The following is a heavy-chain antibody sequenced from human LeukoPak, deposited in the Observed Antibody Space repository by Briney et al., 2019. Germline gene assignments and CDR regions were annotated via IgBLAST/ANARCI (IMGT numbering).Heavy chain of an antibody. D-gene: IGHD3-3*01. Sequence: ASVKVSCKASGYTFTSYYMHWVRQAPGQGVEWMGIIKPSGGSTSYAQKFQGRVTMTRETSTSTVYMELSSLRSEDTAVYYCARGLRFLEWLSGSFYYYYMDVWGRGTTVTVSS. CDR3: ARGLRFLEWLSGSFYYYYMDV. CDR1: GYTFTSYY. CDR2: IKPSGGST. V-gene: IGHV1-46*03. J-gene: IGHJ6*03.